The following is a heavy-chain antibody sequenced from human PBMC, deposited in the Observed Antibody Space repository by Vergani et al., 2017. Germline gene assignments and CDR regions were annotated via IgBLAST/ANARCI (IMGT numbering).Heavy chain of an antibody. V-gene: IGHV3-15*05. Sequence: EVQLVESGGGLVKPGGSLRPSCAASGFTFNNAWMSWVRQAPGKGLEWVGRIKSKIDGGTTDYAAPVKGRFTISRDDSKNMLYLQMNSLKTEDTAVYYCTTKTNYYDSSGYYYEWGQGTLVTVSS. CDR3: TTKTNYYDSSGYYYE. CDR1: GFTFNNAW. J-gene: IGHJ4*02. CDR2: IKSKIDGGTT. D-gene: IGHD3-22*01.